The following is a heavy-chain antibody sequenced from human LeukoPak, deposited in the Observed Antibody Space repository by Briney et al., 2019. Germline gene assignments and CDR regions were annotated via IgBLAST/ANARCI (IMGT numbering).Heavy chain of an antibody. J-gene: IGHJ4*02. CDR3: ASEPPGSSGYAIDY. CDR1: GFVFSIYE. CDR2: ISSSGSYI. V-gene: IGHV3-48*03. Sequence: PGGSLRLSCTASGFVFSIYEMDWVRQAPGKGLEWVSYISSSGSYIQYAESVKGRFTISRDNAKNSLYLQMNSLRAEDTAVYYCASEPPGSSGYAIDYWGQGTLVTVSS. D-gene: IGHD3-22*01.